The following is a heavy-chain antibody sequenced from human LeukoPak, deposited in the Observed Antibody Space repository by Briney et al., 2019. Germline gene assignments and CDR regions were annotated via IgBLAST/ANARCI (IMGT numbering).Heavy chain of an antibody. CDR1: GFTVSSNY. Sequence: SGGSLRLSCAASGFTVSSNYMSWVRQAPGKGLEWVSVIYSGGSIYYADSVKGRFTISRDNSKNTLYLQMNSLRAEDTAVYYCAREGSPVNWFDPWGQGTLVTVSS. V-gene: IGHV3-53*01. J-gene: IGHJ5*02. D-gene: IGHD1-26*01. CDR2: IYSGGSI. CDR3: AREGSPVNWFDP.